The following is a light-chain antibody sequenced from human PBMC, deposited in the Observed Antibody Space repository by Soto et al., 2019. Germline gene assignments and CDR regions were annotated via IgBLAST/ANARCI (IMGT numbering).Light chain of an antibody. J-gene: IGLJ2*01. Sequence: QSALTQPASVSGSPGQSITISCTGTSSDVGGYKYVSWYQHHPGKAPKLMIYEVNNRPSGVSNRFSGSTSGNTASLTISGLQAEDEADYYCSSYTSSNSVVFGGGTKLTVL. CDR1: SSDVGGYKY. CDR2: EVN. CDR3: SSYTSSNSVV. V-gene: IGLV2-14*01.